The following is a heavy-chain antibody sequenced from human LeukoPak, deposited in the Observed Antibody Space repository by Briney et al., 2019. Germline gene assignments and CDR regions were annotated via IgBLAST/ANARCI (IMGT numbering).Heavy chain of an antibody. D-gene: IGHD3-3*01. CDR3: ARDFWNEPSKYFDY. J-gene: IGHJ4*02. Sequence: EAGGSLRLSCSASGFTFGSYGMHWVRQAPGKGLEWVALIWYHGNDVDYADSVKGRFTISRDNSKNTLYLQMNSVRAEDTAVYFCARDFWNEPSKYFDYWGQGTLVTVSS. V-gene: IGHV3-33*01. CDR1: GFTFGSYG. CDR2: IWYHGNDV.